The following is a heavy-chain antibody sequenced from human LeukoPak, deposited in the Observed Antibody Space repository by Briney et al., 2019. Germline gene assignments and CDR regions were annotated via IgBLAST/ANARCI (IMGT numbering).Heavy chain of an antibody. CDR3: ATRRTLYSYGEIDY. D-gene: IGHD5-18*01. J-gene: IGHJ4*02. CDR1: GGTFSSYA. CDR2: IIPIFGTA. V-gene: IGHV1-69*13. Sequence: SVKVSCKASGGTFSSYAIRWVRQAPGQGLEWMGGIIPIFGTANYAQKFQGRVTITADESTSTAYMELSSLRSEDTAVYYCATRRTLYSYGEIDYWGQGTLVTVSS.